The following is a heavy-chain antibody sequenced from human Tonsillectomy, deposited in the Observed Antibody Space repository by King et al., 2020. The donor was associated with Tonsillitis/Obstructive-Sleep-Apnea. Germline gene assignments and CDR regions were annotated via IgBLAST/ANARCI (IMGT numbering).Heavy chain of an antibody. J-gene: IGHJ4*02. Sequence: QLQLQESGPGLVKPSETLSLTCTVSDGSISSSTYYWGWIRQPPGKGLEGIGTIYYSGITYYNPSLKSRVTISVDTSKNQFSLKLSFVTAADTAVYYCARQRGLGLFFDYWGQGTLVTVSS. CDR2: IYYSGIT. V-gene: IGHV4-39*01. CDR3: ARQRGLGLFFDY. D-gene: IGHD3-10*01. CDR1: DGSISSSTYY.